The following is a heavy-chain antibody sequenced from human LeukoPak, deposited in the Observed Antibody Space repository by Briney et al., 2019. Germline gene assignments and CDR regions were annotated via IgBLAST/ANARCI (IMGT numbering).Heavy chain of an antibody. Sequence: PGRSLRLSCAASGFTFSSYAMTWVRQATGKGLEWVSTVSGSGGSTYYADSVKGRFTISRDNSKNTLYLQMNSLRAEDTAVYYCAKDSDYYYYMDVWGTGTTVTVSS. J-gene: IGHJ6*03. CDR1: GFTFSSYA. CDR2: VSGSGGST. V-gene: IGHV3-23*01. CDR3: AKDSDYYYYMDV.